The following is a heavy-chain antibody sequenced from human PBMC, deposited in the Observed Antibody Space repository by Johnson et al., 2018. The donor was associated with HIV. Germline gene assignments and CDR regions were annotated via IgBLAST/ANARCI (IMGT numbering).Heavy chain of an antibody. D-gene: IGHD3-3*01. Sequence: PGKGLEWVGRIKSKTDGGTTDYAAPVKGRFTISRDDSKNTLYLQMNSLKSEDTAVYYCTPDIGSGYLWGSYAFDIWGQGTMVTVSS. J-gene: IGHJ3*02. V-gene: IGHV3-15*01. CDR3: TPDIGSGYLWGSYAFDI. CDR2: IKSKTDGGTT.